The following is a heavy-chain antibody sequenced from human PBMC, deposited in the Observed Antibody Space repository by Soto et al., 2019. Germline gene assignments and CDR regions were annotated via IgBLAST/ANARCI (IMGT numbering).Heavy chain of an antibody. J-gene: IGHJ5*02. CDR2: ISAYNGNT. D-gene: IGHD3-3*01. Sequence: QVQLVQSGAEVKKPGASVKVSCKASGYTFTSYGISWVRQAPGQGLEWMGWISAYNGNTNDAQKLQGRVTKAAATSQSTAYMELSSLGSDDTVVYYCARGVSLEADFWSGYYPNRFDPWGEGALVPVFS. V-gene: IGHV1-18*01. CDR1: GYTFTSYG. CDR3: ARGVSLEADFWSGYYPNRFDP.